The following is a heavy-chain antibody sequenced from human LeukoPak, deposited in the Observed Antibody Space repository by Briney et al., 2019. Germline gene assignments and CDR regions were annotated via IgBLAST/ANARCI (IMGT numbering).Heavy chain of an antibody. J-gene: IGHJ3*02. Sequence: SSLITISISISYAVSLKGRFTISTDNPKTSLYLQMNTLRAEDTAVYYCARVSRVDAFDIWGQGTMVTVSS. CDR2: LITISISI. CDR3: ARVSRVDAFDI. V-gene: IGHV3-21*01.